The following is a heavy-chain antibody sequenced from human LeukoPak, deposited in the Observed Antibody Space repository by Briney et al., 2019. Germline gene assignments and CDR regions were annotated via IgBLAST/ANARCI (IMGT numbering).Heavy chain of an antibody. V-gene: IGHV3-21*01. CDR1: GFNFTTYS. Sequence: GGSLRLSCAASGFNFTTYSMNWVRQAPGKGLEWVSSISSSSSYIYYADSVKGRFTISRDNAKISLYLQMNSLSAEDTAVYYCARDSGGSYTPIDYWGQGTLVTVSS. CDR2: ISSSSSYI. J-gene: IGHJ4*02. CDR3: ARDSGGSYTPIDY. D-gene: IGHD1-26*01.